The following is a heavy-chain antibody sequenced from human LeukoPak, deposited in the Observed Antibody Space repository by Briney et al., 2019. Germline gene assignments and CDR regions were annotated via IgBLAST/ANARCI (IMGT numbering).Heavy chain of an antibody. D-gene: IGHD6-13*01. CDR2: ISSSSSYI. Sequence: PGGSLRLSCAASGFTFSSYSMNWVRQAPGKGLEWVSSISSSSSYIYYADSVKGRFTISRDNAKNSLYLQMNSLRDEDTAVYYCARRVYSGSWSAFDFWGQGTMVTVSS. J-gene: IGHJ3*01. CDR3: ARRVYSGSWSAFDF. CDR1: GFTFSSYS. V-gene: IGHV3-21*01.